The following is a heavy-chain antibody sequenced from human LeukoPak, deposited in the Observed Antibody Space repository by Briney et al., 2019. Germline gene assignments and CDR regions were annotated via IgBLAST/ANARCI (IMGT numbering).Heavy chain of an antibody. Sequence: GGSLRLSCAASGFTFSNYGMHWVRQAPGKGLEWAAVISYDGSNKYYADSVKGRFTISRDNPKNTLYLQMDSLRPEDTAVYYCAKTSSDGADPGHKAFDIWGQGTMVTVSS. CDR2: ISYDGSNK. D-gene: IGHD3-10*01. V-gene: IGHV3-30*18. J-gene: IGHJ3*02. CDR1: GFTFSNYG. CDR3: AKTSSDGADPGHKAFDI.